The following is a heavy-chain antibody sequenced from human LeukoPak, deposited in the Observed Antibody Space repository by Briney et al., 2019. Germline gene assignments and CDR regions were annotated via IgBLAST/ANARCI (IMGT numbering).Heavy chain of an antibody. D-gene: IGHD3-22*01. CDR1: GGSISSSSYY. CDR3: AREGPDYYDSSGYYTSDYYYMDV. J-gene: IGHJ6*03. Sequence: SETLSLTCTVSGGSISSSSYYWGWIRQPPGKGLEWIGSICHSGSTYYNPSLKSRVTISVNTSKNQFSLKLSSVAAADTAVYYCAREGPDYYDSSGYYTSDYYYMDVWGKGTTVTVSS. V-gene: IGHV4-39*07. CDR2: ICHSGST.